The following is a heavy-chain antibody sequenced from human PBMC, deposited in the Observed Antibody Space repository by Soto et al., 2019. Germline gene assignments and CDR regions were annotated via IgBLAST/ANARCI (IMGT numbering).Heavy chain of an antibody. J-gene: IGHJ6*02. CDR1: GFTFSSYA. D-gene: IGHD2-2*01. CDR2: ISYDGSNK. CDR3: ARDQIIGYCSSTSCLAGMDG. Sequence: GGSLRLSCAASGFTFSSYAMHWVRQAPGKGLEWVAVISYDGSNKYYADSVKGRFTISRDNSKNTLYLQMNSLRAEDTAVYYCARDQIIGYCSSTSCLAGMDGWGQGTTVTVSS. V-gene: IGHV3-30-3*01.